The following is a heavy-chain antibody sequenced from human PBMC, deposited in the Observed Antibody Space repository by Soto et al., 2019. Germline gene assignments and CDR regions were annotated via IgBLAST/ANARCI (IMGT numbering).Heavy chain of an antibody. D-gene: IGHD3-16*01. V-gene: IGHV3-66*01. CDR2: IYSGGST. CDR1: GFTVSTKY. CDR3: ARDPWAADY. J-gene: IGHJ4*02. Sequence: EVQLVESGGGLVQPGGSLRLSCAASGFTVSTKYMSWVRQAPGKGLEWVSVIYSGGSTFYADSVRGRFTISRDNSKNTVNLKMNSLSAEDTAVYYCARDPWAADYWGQGTLVTVSS.